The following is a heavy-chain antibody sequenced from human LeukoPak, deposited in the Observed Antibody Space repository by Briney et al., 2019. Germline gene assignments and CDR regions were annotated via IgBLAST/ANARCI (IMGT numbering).Heavy chain of an antibody. CDR2: IYTSGST. V-gene: IGHV4-61*02. J-gene: IGHJ4*02. D-gene: IGHD3-3*01. Sequence: PSQTLSLTCTVSCGSISSGSYYWSWIRQPAGKGLEWIGRIYTSGSTNYNPSLKSRVTISVDTSKNQFSLKLSSVTAADTAVYYCARDRISTNFWSGYYDYWGQGTLVTVSS. CDR1: CGSISSGSYY. CDR3: ARDRISTNFWSGYYDY.